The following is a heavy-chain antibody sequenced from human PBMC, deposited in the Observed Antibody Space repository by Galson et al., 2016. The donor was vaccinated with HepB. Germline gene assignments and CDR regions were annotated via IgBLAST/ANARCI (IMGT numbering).Heavy chain of an antibody. CDR2: MHYSGST. Sequence: SETLSLTCTVSGGSISSPTHNWGWFRRPPGKGLEWIGSMHYSGSTYYKQSLKSRVTMSLDTSKDQFSLKMKSVTAADTAVYYCVRHRRNSDTNWFDPWGQGTLVTVSP. CDR3: VRHRRNSDTNWFDP. CDR1: GGSISSPTHN. J-gene: IGHJ5*02. V-gene: IGHV4-39*01. D-gene: IGHD5-18*01.